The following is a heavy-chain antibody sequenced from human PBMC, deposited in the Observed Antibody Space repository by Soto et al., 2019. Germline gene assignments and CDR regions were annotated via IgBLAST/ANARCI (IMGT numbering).Heavy chain of an antibody. CDR3: ARVQGTARNAFDV. J-gene: IGHJ3*01. D-gene: IGHD6-6*01. CDR2: VSGSAGST. Sequence: EVHLLESGGGLVQPGGSLRLTCAASGFTFSIYVMTWVRQAPGKGLEWVSAVSGSAGSTYYADSVKGRFSISRDNSKSTLSLQMNSLTADDTAVYYCARVQGTARNAFDVWGHGPMVTVSS. CDR1: GFTFSIYV. V-gene: IGHV3-23*01.